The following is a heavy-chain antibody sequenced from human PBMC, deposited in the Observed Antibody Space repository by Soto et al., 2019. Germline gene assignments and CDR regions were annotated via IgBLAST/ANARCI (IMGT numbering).Heavy chain of an antibody. CDR1: GGSVSGYY. V-gene: IGHV4-59*08. J-gene: IGHJ4*02. D-gene: IGHD4-4*01. Sequence: SETLSLTCTVSGGSVSGYYWSWIRQPPRKGLEWIAYIHYTGSSNSNPSLESGVTMSVDTSKNQFSLKLSSVTAADTDVYYCGRHSNEYRNSLDFWGKGTLVTVSS. CDR3: GRHSNEYRNSLDF. CDR2: IHYTGSS.